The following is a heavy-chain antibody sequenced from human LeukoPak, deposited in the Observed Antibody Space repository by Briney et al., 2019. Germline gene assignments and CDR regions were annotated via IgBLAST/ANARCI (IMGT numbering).Heavy chain of an antibody. J-gene: IGHJ6*03. V-gene: IGHV3-23*01. CDR2: ISGSGGST. D-gene: IGHD3-22*01. CDR1: GFTFRRYG. CDR3: AKGAEEGVVITSVYYYYMDV. Sequence: GGSLRLSCAASGFTFRRYGMSWVRQAPGKGLEWVSAISGSGGSTYYADSVKGRFTISRDNSKNTMYLQMNSLRAEDTAVYYCAKGAEEGVVITSVYYYYMDVWGKGTTVTISS.